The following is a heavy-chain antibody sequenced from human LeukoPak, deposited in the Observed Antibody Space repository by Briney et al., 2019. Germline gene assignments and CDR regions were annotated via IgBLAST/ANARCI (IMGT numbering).Heavy chain of an antibody. D-gene: IGHD3-22*01. V-gene: IGHV4-59*01. J-gene: IGHJ5*02. CDR2: IYYSGST. CDR3: AREGTYYYDSSGYPGMSWFDP. Sequence: SETLSLTCTVSGGSISSYYWSWIRQPPGKGLEWIGYIYYSGSTNYNPSLKSRVTISVDTSKNQFSLKLRSVTAADTAVYYCAREGTYYYDSSGYPGMSWFDPWGQGTLVTVSS. CDR1: GGSISSYY.